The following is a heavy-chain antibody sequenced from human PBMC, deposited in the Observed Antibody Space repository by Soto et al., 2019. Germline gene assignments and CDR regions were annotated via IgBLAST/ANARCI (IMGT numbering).Heavy chain of an antibody. D-gene: IGHD3-10*01. J-gene: IGHJ5*01. V-gene: IGHV4-59*11. CDR1: GGSISGHY. CDR3: VRTLTSGRQDS. CDR2: IYYSGST. Sequence: SETLSLSCTVSGGSISGHYWSWIRQSPGKGLEWIAYIYYSGSTNYNPSLKSRVTISLDTSKNQFSLGLSSVTAADTAVYYCVRTLTSGRQDSWGQGTQVTVSS.